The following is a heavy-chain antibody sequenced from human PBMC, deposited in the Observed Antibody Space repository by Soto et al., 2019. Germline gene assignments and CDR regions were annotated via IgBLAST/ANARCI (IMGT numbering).Heavy chain of an antibody. CDR2: VYYSGSS. V-gene: IGHV4-31*03. D-gene: IGHD2-2*01. CDR1: GDSISGGASF. CDR3: AKLSCTSSTCYFPGWFDP. Sequence: SETLSLTCTVSGDSISGGASFWSWIRQPPGKGPEWIANVYYSGSSYYNPSLKSRLTISVDTTKNQFSLQLKSMTAADTAVYYCAKLSCTSSTCYFPGWFDPWGQGTLVTVS. J-gene: IGHJ5*02.